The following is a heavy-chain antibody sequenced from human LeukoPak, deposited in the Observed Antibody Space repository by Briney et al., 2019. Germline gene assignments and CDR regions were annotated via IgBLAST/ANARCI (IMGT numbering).Heavy chain of an antibody. CDR1: GGSISSGSYY. V-gene: IGHV4-61*02. Sequence: PSQTLSLTCTVSGGSISSGSYYWSWIRQPAGKGLEWIGRIYSSGSTNYNPSLKSRVTISVDTSKNQFSLKLSSVTAADTAVYYCARVRATLLLGVPADYYYYYMDVWGKGTTVTISS. J-gene: IGHJ6*03. CDR2: IYSSGST. D-gene: IGHD3-10*01. CDR3: ARVRATLLLGVPADYYYYYMDV.